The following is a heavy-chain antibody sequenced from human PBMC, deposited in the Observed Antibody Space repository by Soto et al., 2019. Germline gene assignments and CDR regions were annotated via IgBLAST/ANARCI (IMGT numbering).Heavy chain of an antibody. CDR1: GGSISSGGYY. CDR2: IYYSGST. J-gene: IGHJ6*02. Sequence: SETLSLTCTVSGGSISSGGYYWSWIRQHPGKGLEWIGYIYYSGSTYYNPSLKSRVTISVDTSKNQFSLKLSSVTAADTAVYYCATDQNIVVVPAANKKKCYYYGMDVWGQGTTVTVSS. V-gene: IGHV4-31*03. D-gene: IGHD2-2*01. CDR3: ATDQNIVVVPAANKKKCYYYGMDV.